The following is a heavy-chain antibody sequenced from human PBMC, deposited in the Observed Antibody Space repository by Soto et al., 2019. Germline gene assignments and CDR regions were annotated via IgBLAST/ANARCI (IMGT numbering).Heavy chain of an antibody. V-gene: IGHV3-21*01. CDR3: VSGGFGELLYRLFDY. D-gene: IGHD3-10*01. J-gene: IGHJ4*02. Sequence: GRSLRLSSADSGFSFGTYSMNWFRQTTLKGLDWVSSISSSSNYIYHADSVRGRFTISRDNAKKSLYLQMDRLRAEDTAIYYCVSGGFGELLYRLFDYWGQGTLLTVHS. CDR2: ISSSSNYI. CDR1: GFSFGTYS.